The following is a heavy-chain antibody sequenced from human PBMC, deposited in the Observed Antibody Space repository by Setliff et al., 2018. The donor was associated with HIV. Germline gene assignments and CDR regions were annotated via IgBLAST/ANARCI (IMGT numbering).Heavy chain of an antibody. CDR2: IYTNGYT. J-gene: IGHJ3*01. CDR1: GGSISSHH. CDR3: ARAPPGIQNDAFDV. Sequence: PSETLSLTCTVSGGSISSHHWSWIRQPAGKGPEWIGHIYTNGYTNYNPSLKSRVTISVDTSRDQFSLQLTSVTAADTAVYYCARAPPGIQNDAFDVWGQGTMVTVSS. V-gene: IGHV4-4*07.